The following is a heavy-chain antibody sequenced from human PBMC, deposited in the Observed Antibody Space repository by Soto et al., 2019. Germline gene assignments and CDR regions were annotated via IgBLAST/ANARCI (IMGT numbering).Heavy chain of an antibody. CDR2: IFYSGST. J-gene: IGHJ6*02. D-gene: IGHD3-10*01. CDR3: ARRGSGSHYLSYYYYYGMDV. Sequence: PSETLSLTCTVSGGSISSSSYYWGWIRQPPGKGLEWIGSIFYSGSTYYNPSLKSRVTISVDTSKNQFSLKLSSVTAADTAVYYCARRGSGSHYLSYYYYYGMDVWGQGTTVTVSS. V-gene: IGHV4-39*01. CDR1: GGSISSSSYY.